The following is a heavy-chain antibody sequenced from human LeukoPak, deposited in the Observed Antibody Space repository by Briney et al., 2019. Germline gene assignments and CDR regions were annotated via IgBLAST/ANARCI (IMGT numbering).Heavy chain of an antibody. J-gene: IGHJ6*03. Sequence: KPGGSLRLSCAASGFIFRTYSMDWVRQAPGKGLEWVSSIVSSSSLTYYADSVKGRFTIYRDNSKNTLYLQMNSLRAEDTAVYYCARDYYYDSSGYYYYYMDVWGKGTTVTVSS. CDR1: GFIFRTYS. D-gene: IGHD3-22*01. CDR3: ARDYYYDSSGYYYYYMDV. V-gene: IGHV3-21*04. CDR2: IVSSSSLT.